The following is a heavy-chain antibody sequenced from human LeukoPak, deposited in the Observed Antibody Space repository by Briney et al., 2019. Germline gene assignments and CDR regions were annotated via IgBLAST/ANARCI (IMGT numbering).Heavy chain of an antibody. D-gene: IGHD4-11*01. V-gene: IGHV3-74*01. CDR1: GFIFSSYW. CDR3: AKEGHYSNFYFDY. Sequence: PGGSLRLSCAASGFIFSSYWMHWVRQAPGKGPVWVSRIKSDGSSPSYADSVKGRFTISRDNAKNTVYLQMNSLRAEDTAVYYCAKEGHYSNFYFDYWGQGTLVTVSS. J-gene: IGHJ4*02. CDR2: IKSDGSSP.